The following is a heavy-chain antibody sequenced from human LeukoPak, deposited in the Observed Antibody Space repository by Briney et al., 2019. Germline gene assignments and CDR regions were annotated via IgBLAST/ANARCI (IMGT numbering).Heavy chain of an antibody. CDR1: GFTFSGYA. Sequence: GGSLRLSCAASGFTFSGYAMSWVRQAPGKGLEWVSTISGSGVSTYYADSVKGRFTISRDNSKNTLYLQMNSLRAEDTAVYYCARVFEAYYDILTGPLDYWGQGTLVTVSS. D-gene: IGHD3-9*01. J-gene: IGHJ4*02. CDR2: ISGSGVST. V-gene: IGHV3-23*01. CDR3: ARVFEAYYDILTGPLDY.